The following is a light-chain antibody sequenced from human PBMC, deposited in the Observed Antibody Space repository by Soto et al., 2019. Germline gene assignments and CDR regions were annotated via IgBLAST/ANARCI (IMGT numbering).Light chain of an antibody. CDR1: SSDIGAHDD. CDR3: CSYTSDLTPYV. V-gene: IGLV2-14*03. J-gene: IGLJ1*01. Sequence: QSPLTQPACVSFSPGQSITISCTGTSSDIGAHDDVSLYQQHPGKVPKLLIYGVTDRPSGISNRFSGSKSGNVASLTISGLQAEDEADYYCCSYTSDLTPYVFGTGTKATVL. CDR2: GVT.